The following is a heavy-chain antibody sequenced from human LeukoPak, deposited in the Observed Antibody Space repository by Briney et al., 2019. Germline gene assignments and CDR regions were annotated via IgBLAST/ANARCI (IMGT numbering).Heavy chain of an antibody. J-gene: IGHJ4*02. D-gene: IGHD6-19*01. CDR2: INPNSGGT. V-gene: IGHV1-2*02. CDR3: AREVAGTPWIDY. CDR1: GYTFTSYY. Sequence: GASVKVSCKASGYTFTSYYMHWVRQAPGQGLEWMGWINPNSGGTNYAQKFQGRVTMTRDTSISTAYMELSRLRSDDTAVYYCAREVAGTPWIDYWGQGTLVTVSS.